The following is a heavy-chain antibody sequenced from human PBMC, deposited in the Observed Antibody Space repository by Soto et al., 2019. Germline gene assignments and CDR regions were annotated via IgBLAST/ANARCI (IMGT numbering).Heavy chain of an antibody. CDR3: ARDSGSEVYTTVTPHAMDV. J-gene: IGHJ6*02. D-gene: IGHD4-4*01. CDR1: GFTFSSYS. CDR2: ISSSSSTI. Sequence: GGSLRLSCAASGFTFSSYSMNWVRQAPGKGLEWVSYISSSSSTIYYADSVKGRFTISRDNAKNSLYLQMNSLRDEDTAVYYCARDSGSEVYTTVTPHAMDVWGQGTTVTVSS. V-gene: IGHV3-48*02.